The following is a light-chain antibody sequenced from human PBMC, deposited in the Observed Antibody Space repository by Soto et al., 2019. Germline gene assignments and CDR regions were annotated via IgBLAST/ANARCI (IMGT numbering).Light chain of an antibody. J-gene: IGLJ2*01. V-gene: IGLV1-40*01. CDR3: QSYDSSRSGYVV. CDR2: GNS. CDR1: SSNIGAGYD. Sequence: QSVLTQPPSVSGAPGQRVTISCTGSSSNIGAGYDGHWYQQLPGTAPKLLIYGNSNRPSGVPDRFSGSKSGTSAYLAITGLQAEDEADYYCQSYDSSRSGYVVFGGGSKVTVL.